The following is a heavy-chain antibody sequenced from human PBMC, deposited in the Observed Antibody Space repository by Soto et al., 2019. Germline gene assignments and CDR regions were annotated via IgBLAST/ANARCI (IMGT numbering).Heavy chain of an antibody. CDR3: ASRSPAVAGTKLGGYFDY. CDR1: GGSISSSSYY. V-gene: IGHV4-39*01. CDR2: IYYSGST. Sequence: SETLSLTCTVSGGSISSSSYYWGWIRQPPGKGLEWIGSIYYSGSTYYNPSLKSRVTISVDTSKNQFSLKLSSVTAADTAVYYCASRSPAVAGTKLGGYFDYLGQGTLVTVSS. J-gene: IGHJ4*02. D-gene: IGHD6-19*01.